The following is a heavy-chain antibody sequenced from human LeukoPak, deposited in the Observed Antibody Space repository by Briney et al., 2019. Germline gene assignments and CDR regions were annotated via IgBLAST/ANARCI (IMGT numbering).Heavy chain of an antibody. Sequence: MPSETLSLTCTVSGGSISTTTYYWGWIRQPPGKGLEWVGSMSHSGTTYYNPSLKSRITISVDTSKNQFSLKLSSVTAADTAVYYCASNYYTSSFDNWGQGALVTVSS. CDR1: GGSISTTTYY. CDR2: MSHSGTT. V-gene: IGHV4-39*01. J-gene: IGHJ4*02. CDR3: ASNYYTSSFDN. D-gene: IGHD3-22*01.